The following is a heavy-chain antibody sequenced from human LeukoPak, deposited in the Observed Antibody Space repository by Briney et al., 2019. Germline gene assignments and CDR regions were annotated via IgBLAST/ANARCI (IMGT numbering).Heavy chain of an antibody. D-gene: IGHD6-13*01. Sequence: SETLSLTCSMSGDSISSYYWSWIRQPPGKGLEWIGEINHSGSTNYNPSLKSRVTISVDTSKNQFSLKLSSVTAADTAVYYCARGRSSSWFDYWGQGTLVTVSS. J-gene: IGHJ4*02. V-gene: IGHV4-34*01. CDR2: INHSGST. CDR1: GDSISSYY. CDR3: ARGRSSSWFDY.